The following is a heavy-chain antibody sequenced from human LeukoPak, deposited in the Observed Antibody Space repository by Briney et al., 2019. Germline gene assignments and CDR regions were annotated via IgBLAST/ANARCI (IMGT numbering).Heavy chain of an antibody. CDR2: IKQDGSEK. Sequence: GGSLRLSCAASGFTFSSYWMSWVRQAPGKGLEWVANIKQDGSEKYYVDSVKGRFTISRDNAKNSLYLQMNSLRAEDTAVYYCAREGDIAVAGEYFQHWGQGTLVTVSS. CDR3: AREGDIAVAGEYFQH. D-gene: IGHD6-19*01. V-gene: IGHV3-7*01. J-gene: IGHJ1*01. CDR1: GFTFSSYW.